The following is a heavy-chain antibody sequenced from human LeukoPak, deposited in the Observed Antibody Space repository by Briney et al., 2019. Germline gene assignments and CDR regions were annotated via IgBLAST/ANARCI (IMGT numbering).Heavy chain of an antibody. V-gene: IGHV3-23*01. J-gene: IGHJ4*02. CDR3: AKGVVVAPDVTPFDY. CDR1: GFTFSSYG. D-gene: IGHD2-2*01. CDR2: ISGDGKGR. Sequence: GGSLRLSCAASGFTFSSYGMSWVRQAPGKGLQWVSAISGDGKGRDYPDSVRGRFTISRDNSKNTLYLQMDSLRAEDTAVYYCAKGVVVAPDVTPFDYWGQGTLVTVSS.